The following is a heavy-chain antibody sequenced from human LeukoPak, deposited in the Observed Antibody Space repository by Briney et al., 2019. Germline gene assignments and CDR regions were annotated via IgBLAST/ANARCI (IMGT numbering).Heavy chain of an antibody. D-gene: IGHD1-1*01. Sequence: PGGSLRLSCAASGFTFSSYEMEWVRQAQGKGLEWGLYISSSGSTIYYADSVKGRFTISRDNAKNSLYLQMNRLRAEDTAVYYCARERQLERLAFGKEGSAFDYWGQGTLVTVSS. CDR2: ISSSGSTI. J-gene: IGHJ4*02. CDR1: GFTFSSYE. CDR3: ARERQLERLAFGKEGSAFDY. V-gene: IGHV3-48*03.